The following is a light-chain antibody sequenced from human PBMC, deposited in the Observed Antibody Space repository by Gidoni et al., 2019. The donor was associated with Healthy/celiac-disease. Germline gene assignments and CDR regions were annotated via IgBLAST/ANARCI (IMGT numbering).Light chain of an antibody. CDR2: GAS. J-gene: IGKJ4*01. CDR3: QQYNNWPPLT. CDR1: QSVSSN. Sequence: EIGMPQSPATLSVSPGERATLACRASQSVSSNLAWYQQKPGQAPRLLLYGASTRATGIPARFSGSGSGTEFTLTISSLQSEDFAVYYCQQYNNWPPLTFGGGTKVEIK. V-gene: IGKV3-15*01.